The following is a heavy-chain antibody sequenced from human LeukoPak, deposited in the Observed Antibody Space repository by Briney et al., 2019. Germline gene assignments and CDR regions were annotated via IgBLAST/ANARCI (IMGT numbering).Heavy chain of an antibody. CDR2: IGAYSGNT. Sequence: ASVKVFCKASGYTFTRHGISWVRQAPGQGLEWMGWIGAYSGNTKYAQKFQGRVTVTTDTSTSTAYMELRSLRSDDTAVYYCAREGWGTYSSGPYYFDYWGQGTLVTVSS. CDR1: GYTFTRHG. V-gene: IGHV1-18*04. D-gene: IGHD6-19*01. J-gene: IGHJ4*02. CDR3: AREGWGTYSSGPYYFDY.